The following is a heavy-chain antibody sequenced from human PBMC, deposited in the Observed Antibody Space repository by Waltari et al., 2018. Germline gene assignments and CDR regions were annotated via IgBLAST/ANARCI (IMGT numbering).Heavy chain of an antibody. CDR1: GYTLTELS. J-gene: IGHJ4*02. CDR2: FDPEDGET. V-gene: IGHV1-24*01. CDR3: ATDQVGYDSSGYYYRFDY. D-gene: IGHD3-22*01. Sequence: QVQLVQSGAEVKKPGASVKVSCKVSGYTLTELSMQWVRQAPGKGLEWMGGFDPEDGETIYAQKFQGRVTMTEDTSTDTAYMELSSLRSEDTAVYYCATDQVGYDSSGYYYRFDYWGQGTLVTVSS.